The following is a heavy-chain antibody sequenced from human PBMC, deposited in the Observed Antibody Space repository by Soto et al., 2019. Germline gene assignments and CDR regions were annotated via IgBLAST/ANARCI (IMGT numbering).Heavy chain of an antibody. Sequence: PGASLKISCKGSGYSFTSDWSSWVRQMPGKGLEWMGRIDPSDSYTNYSPSFQGHVTISANKSISTAYLQWSSLKASDTAMYYCPRYSITIFGAHYYYGMDVWGQGTTVTVSS. CDR3: PRYSITIFGAHYYYGMDV. D-gene: IGHD3-3*01. CDR1: GYSFTSDW. V-gene: IGHV5-10-1*01. J-gene: IGHJ6*02. CDR2: IDPSDSYT.